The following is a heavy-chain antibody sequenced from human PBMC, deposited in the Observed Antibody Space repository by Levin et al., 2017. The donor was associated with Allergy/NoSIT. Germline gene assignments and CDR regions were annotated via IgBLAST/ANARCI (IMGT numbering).Heavy chain of an antibody. Sequence: HPGGSLRLSCVASGITFRYYAMSWVRQAPGKGLEWVSAISGSDGSTYYVDFVKGRFTISRDTSKNTLYLEMNGLRVEDTAIYYCAKDVRGRSRGGYENWGQGTLVTVSS. CDR3: AKDVRGRSRGGYEN. D-gene: IGHD3-16*01. CDR1: GITFRYYA. V-gene: IGHV3-23*01. J-gene: IGHJ4*02. CDR2: ISGSDGST.